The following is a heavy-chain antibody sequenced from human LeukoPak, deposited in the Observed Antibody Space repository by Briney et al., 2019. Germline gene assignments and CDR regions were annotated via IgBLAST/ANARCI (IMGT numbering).Heavy chain of an antibody. J-gene: IGHJ1*01. CDR2: ISWNSGSK. Sequence: VRSLRLSSAASGFTFDDYAMHWVRQAPGKGLEWVSGISWNSGSKGYADSVKGRFTISRDNAKNSLYLQMNSLRAEDTALYYCAKSAPEEWGPSYFQHWGQGTLVTVSS. V-gene: IGHV3-9*01. D-gene: IGHD1-26*01. CDR1: GFTFDDYA. CDR3: AKSAPEEWGPSYFQH.